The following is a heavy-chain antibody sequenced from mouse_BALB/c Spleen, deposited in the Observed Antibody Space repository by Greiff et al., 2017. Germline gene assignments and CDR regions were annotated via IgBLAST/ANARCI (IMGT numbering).Heavy chain of an antibody. J-gene: IGHJ3*01. CDR3: ASMITTAWFAY. V-gene: IGHV1-4*02. D-gene: IGHD2-4*01. Sequence: QVQLQQSAAELARPGASVKMSCKASGYTFTSYTMHWVKQRPGQGLEWIGYINPSSGYTEYNQKFKDKTTLTADKSSSTAYMQLSSLTSEDSAVYYCASMITTAWFAYWGQGTLVTVSA. CDR2: INPSSGYT. CDR1: GYTFTSYT.